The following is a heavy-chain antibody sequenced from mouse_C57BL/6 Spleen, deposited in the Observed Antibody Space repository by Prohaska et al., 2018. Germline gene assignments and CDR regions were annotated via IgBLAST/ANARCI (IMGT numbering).Heavy chain of an antibody. D-gene: IGHD2-5*01. Sequence: EVQLDESGGGLVQPKGSLKLSCAASGFTFNTYAMHWVRQAPGKGLEWVARIRSKSSNYATYYADSVKDRFTISRDDSQSMLYLQMNNLKTEDTAMYYCVRGGYYSNFFYYAMDYWGQGTSVTVSS. J-gene: IGHJ4*01. CDR1: GFTFNTYA. V-gene: IGHV10-3*01. CDR3: VRGGYYSNFFYYAMDY. CDR2: IRSKSSNYAT.